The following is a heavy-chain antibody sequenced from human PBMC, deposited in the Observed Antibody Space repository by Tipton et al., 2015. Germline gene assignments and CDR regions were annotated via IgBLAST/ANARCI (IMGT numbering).Heavy chain of an antibody. CDR1: GFTFANFA. CDR3: AKDFRVAATIAVGYIFDV. J-gene: IGHJ3*01. CDR2: ISVDDGET. D-gene: IGHD6-19*01. Sequence: GSLRLSCAASGFTFANFAMNWVRQAPGKGLEWVSVISVDDGETYYAESVKGRFTISRDDSKNTLYLQMNRLRADDTAVYFCAKDFRVAATIAVGYIFDVWGHGTTVTVSS. V-gene: IGHV3-23*01.